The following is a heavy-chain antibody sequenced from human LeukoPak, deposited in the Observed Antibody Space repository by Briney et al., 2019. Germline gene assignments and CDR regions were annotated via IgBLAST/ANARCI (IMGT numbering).Heavy chain of an antibody. CDR3: AREPVAAAGIVALGSQPEFFHH. D-gene: IGHD6-13*01. J-gene: IGHJ1*01. CDR2: INPNSGGT. V-gene: IGHV1-2*02. Sequence: ASVKVSCKASGYTFTGYYMHWVRQAPGQGLEWMGWINPNSGGTNYAQKFQGRVTMTRDTSISTAYMDLSRLRSDDTAVYYCAREPVAAAGIVALGSQPEFFHHWGQGTLVTVSS. CDR1: GYTFTGYY.